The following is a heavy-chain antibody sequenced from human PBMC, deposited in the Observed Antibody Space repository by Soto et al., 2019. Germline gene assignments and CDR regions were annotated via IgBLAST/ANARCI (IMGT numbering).Heavy chain of an antibody. Sequence: ASVKVSCKASGYTFTSYVINWVRQATGQGLEWMGWMNPNSGNTGYAQKFQGRVTMTRNTSISTAYMELSSLRSEDTAVYYCARGPVVVVVPAAIYYYYYYMDVWGKGTTVTVSS. CDR2: MNPNSGNT. D-gene: IGHD2-2*02. J-gene: IGHJ6*03. V-gene: IGHV1-8*01. CDR3: ARGPVVVVVPAAIYYYYYYMDV. CDR1: GYTFTSYV.